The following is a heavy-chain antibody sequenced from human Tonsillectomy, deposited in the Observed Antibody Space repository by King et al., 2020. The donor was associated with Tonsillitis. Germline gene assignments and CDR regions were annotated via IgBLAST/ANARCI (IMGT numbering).Heavy chain of an antibody. CDR3: ARDAGYCSGGSCYGYYYYYMDV. CDR2: IIIMLDIA. CDR1: GGTFNNYA. Sequence: VQLVESGAEVKKPGSSVKVSCKASGGTFNNYAISWVRQAPGQGLEWMGRIIIMLDIANYAQKFQGRVTITADKSTSTAYMELSSLRSEDTAVYYCARDAGYCSGGSCYGYYYYYMDVWGKGTTVTVSS. V-gene: IGHV1-69*09. J-gene: IGHJ6*03. D-gene: IGHD2-15*01.